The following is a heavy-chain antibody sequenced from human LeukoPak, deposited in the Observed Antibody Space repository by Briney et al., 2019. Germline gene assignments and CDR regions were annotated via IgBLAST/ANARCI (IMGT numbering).Heavy chain of an antibody. CDR3: ARDYYGSGAYYYYYMDV. Sequence: SETLSLTCTVSGGSISSSSYYWGWIRQPPGKGLEWIGSIYYSGSTYYNPSLKSRVTISVDTSKNQFSLKLSSVTAADTAVYYCARDYYGSGAYYYYYMDVWGKGTTVTI. J-gene: IGHJ6*03. CDR2: IYYSGST. D-gene: IGHD3-10*01. V-gene: IGHV4-39*07. CDR1: GGSISSSSYY.